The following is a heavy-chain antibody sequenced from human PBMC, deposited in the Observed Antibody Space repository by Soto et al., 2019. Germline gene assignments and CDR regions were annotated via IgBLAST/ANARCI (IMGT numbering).Heavy chain of an antibody. CDR3: AKLHRAARSPRDGMDV. J-gene: IGHJ6*02. V-gene: IGHV3-30*18. Sequence: GGSLRLSCAASGFTFSSYGMHWVRQAPGKGLEWVAVISYDGSNKYYADSVKGRFTISRDNSKNTLYLQMNSLRAEDTAVYYCAKLHRAARSPRDGMDVWGQGTTVTVS. D-gene: IGHD6-6*01. CDR1: GFTFSSYG. CDR2: ISYDGSNK.